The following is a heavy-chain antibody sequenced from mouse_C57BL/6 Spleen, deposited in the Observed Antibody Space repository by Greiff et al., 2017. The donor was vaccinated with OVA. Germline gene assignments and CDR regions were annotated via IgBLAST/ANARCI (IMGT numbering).Heavy chain of an antibody. CDR3: TRRDWESPFAY. D-gene: IGHD4-1*01. CDR1: GYTFTDYE. Sequence: VQLQQSGAELVRPGASVTLSCKASGYTFTDYEMHWVKQTPVHGLEWIGAIGPETGGTAYNQKFKGKAILTADKSSSTAYMELRSLTSEDSAVYYCTRRDWESPFAYWGQGTLVTVSA. V-gene: IGHV1-15*01. CDR2: IGPETGGT. J-gene: IGHJ3*01.